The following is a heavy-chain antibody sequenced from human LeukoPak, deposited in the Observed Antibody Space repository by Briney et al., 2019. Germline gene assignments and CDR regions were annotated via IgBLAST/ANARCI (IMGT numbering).Heavy chain of an antibody. CDR1: GYSFTSYW. CDR3: ASYSYSSSWYTRVGY. V-gene: IGHV5-10-1*01. CDR2: IDPSDSYT. Sequence: GESLKISCKGSGYSFTSYWISWVRQMPGKGLEWMGRIDPSDSYTNYSPSFQGHVTISADKSISTAYLQWSSLKASDTAMYYCASYSYSSSWYTRVGYWGQGTLVTVSS. D-gene: IGHD6-13*01. J-gene: IGHJ4*02.